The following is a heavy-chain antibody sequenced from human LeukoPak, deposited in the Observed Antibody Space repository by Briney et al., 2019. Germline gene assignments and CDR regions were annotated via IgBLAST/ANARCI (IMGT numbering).Heavy chain of an antibody. D-gene: IGHD6-19*01. J-gene: IGHJ4*02. CDR3: ARVSVAGTDFDY. Sequence: GGSLRLSRAASGFTVSSNYMSWVRQAPGKGLEWVSVIYSGGSTYYADSVKGRFTISRDNSKNTLYLQMNSLRAEDTAVYYCARVSVAGTDFDYWGQGTLVTVSS. CDR1: GFTVSSNY. CDR2: IYSGGST. V-gene: IGHV3-53*01.